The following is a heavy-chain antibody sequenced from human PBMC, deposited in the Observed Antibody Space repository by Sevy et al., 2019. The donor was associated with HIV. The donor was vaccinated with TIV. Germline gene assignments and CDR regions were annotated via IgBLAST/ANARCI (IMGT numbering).Heavy chain of an antibody. CDR3: AGENAWGRGYS. V-gene: IGHV4-59*08. J-gene: IGHJ4*02. Sequence: SETLSLTCAVSGGSMTSLYWNWIRQPPGKGLEWIAIIYYNGHVNYNPALKSRVTLSLDTSKNQFSLGLSSVTAADTAMYYCAGENAWGRGYSWGQGTLVTVSS. CDR2: IYYNGHV. D-gene: IGHD1-26*01. CDR1: GGSMTSLY.